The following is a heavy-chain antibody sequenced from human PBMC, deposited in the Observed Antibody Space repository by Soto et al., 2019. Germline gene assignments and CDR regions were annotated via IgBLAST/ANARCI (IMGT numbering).Heavy chain of an antibody. V-gene: IGHV3-23*01. J-gene: IGHJ2*01. D-gene: IGHD3-16*01. CDR1: GFIFSDYA. CDR2: ISASGGNI. Sequence: EVQLLDSGGGLARPGGSLRLSCVASGFIFSDYAMTWIRQAPGKGLEWVATISASGGNIEYTDSLKGRFTISRDNSKKTFYLQINGLTADDTAVHYCAKVAGGLGYFDLWGRGTLVTVSS. CDR3: AKVAGGLGYFDL.